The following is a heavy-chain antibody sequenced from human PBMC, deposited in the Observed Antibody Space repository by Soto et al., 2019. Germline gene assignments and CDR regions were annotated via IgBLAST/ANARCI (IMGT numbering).Heavy chain of an antibody. CDR2: ISAYNGNT. Sequence: ASVKVSCKASGYTFTSYGMNWVRQAPGQGLEWMGRISAYNGNTNYAQNLQGRVTMTTDASTRTVYMELRSLRSDDTAVYYCARDVNYYDTSGYYYYHYWGQGTLVTSPQ. CDR3: ARDVNYYDTSGYYYYHY. J-gene: IGHJ4*02. CDR1: GYTFTSYG. D-gene: IGHD3-22*01. V-gene: IGHV1-18*01.